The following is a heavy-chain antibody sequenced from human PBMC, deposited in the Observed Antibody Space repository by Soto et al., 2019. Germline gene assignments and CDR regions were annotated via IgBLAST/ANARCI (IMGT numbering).Heavy chain of an antibody. CDR2: ISAYNGNT. J-gene: IGHJ4*01. Sequence: ASLKVSCKSSGYTFTYYGRIWVRQAPGQGLEWMGWISAYNGNTNYAQKLQGRLTMTTDTSTSTAYVELRSLRSDDTAVYCCARAPRYFDWFLSRDPFDYWGQGTMVNVSS. CDR1: GYTFTYYG. D-gene: IGHD3-9*01. V-gene: IGHV1-18*01. CDR3: ARAPRYFDWFLSRDPFDY.